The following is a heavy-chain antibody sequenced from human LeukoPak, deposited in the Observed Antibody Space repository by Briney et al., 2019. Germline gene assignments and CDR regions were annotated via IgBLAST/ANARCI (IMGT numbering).Heavy chain of an antibody. J-gene: IGHJ5*02. D-gene: IGHD5-12*01. Sequence: PGGSLRLSCAASGLTFSSYWMSWVRQAPGKGLGWVANIKQDGSEKYYVDSVKGRFTISRDNAKNSLYLQMNSLRAEDTAVYYCARKIVATINVWFDPWGQGTLVTVSS. CDR3: ARKIVATINVWFDP. CDR2: IKQDGSEK. CDR1: GLTFSSYW. V-gene: IGHV3-7*01.